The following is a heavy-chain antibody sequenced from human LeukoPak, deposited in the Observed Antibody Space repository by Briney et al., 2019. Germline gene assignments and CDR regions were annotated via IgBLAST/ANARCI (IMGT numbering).Heavy chain of an antibody. CDR2: ISGGGGRT. V-gene: IGHV3-23*01. D-gene: IGHD6-19*01. J-gene: IGHJ4*02. CDR1: GFTFINYA. Sequence: PGGSLRLSCAASGFTFINYAMSWVRQAPGKGLEWVSGISGGGGRTYYAGSVRGRFTISRDNAKNSLYLQMNSLRAEDTAVYYCARRSSGWYESDYFDYWGQGTLVTVSS. CDR3: ARRSSGWYESDYFDY.